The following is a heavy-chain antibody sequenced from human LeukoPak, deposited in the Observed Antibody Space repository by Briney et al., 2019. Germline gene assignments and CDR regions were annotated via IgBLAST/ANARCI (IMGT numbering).Heavy chain of an antibody. V-gene: IGHV3-13*01. J-gene: IGHJ3*02. CDR1: GFTFSSYD. D-gene: IGHD6-19*01. Sequence: PGGSLRLSCAASGFTFSSYDMHWVRQATGKGLEWVSAIGTAGDTYYPGSVKGRFTISRENAKNSLYLQMNSLRAGDTAVYYCARRSVAYAFDIWGQGTMVTVSS. CDR3: ARRSVAYAFDI. CDR2: IGTAGDT.